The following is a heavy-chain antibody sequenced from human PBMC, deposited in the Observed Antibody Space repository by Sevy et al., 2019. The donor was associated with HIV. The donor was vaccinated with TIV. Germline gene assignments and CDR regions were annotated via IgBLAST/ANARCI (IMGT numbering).Heavy chain of an antibody. CDR1: GFNLRSHA. CDR3: ARDGQPLSSYYYYYMDV. V-gene: IGHV3-30-3*01. CDR2: ISYDGSNK. Sequence: GGSLRLSCAVSGFNLRSHAMHWVRQAPGKGLEWVAVISYDGSNKYYADSVKGRFTISRDNSKNTLYLQMNSLRAEDTAVYYCARDGQPLSSYYYYYMDVWGKGTTVTVSS. J-gene: IGHJ6*03.